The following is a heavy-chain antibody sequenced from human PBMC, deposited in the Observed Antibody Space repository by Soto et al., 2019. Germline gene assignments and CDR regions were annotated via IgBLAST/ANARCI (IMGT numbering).Heavy chain of an antibody. D-gene: IGHD6-19*01. V-gene: IGHV3-11*01. CDR1: GFIFSDYY. CDR3: ARRLQWQLRPLDS. J-gene: IGHJ4*02. Sequence: QEHLMEAGGGLVKPGGSLRLSCAGSGFIFSDYYITWIRRAPGKGLEWVSYINTLSSAIYYADSVKCRFTISRENAKNSVYLQMNRLRAEDTAVYYCARRLQWQLRPLDSWGRGTLVTVSS. CDR2: INTLSSAI.